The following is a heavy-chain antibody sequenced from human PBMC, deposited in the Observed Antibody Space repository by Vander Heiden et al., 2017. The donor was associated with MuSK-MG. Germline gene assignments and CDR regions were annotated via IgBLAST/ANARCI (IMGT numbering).Heavy chain of an antibody. V-gene: IGHV3-30-3*01. CDR2: ISYDGSNK. J-gene: IGHJ4*02. D-gene: IGHD1-7*01. Sequence: QVQLVESGGGVVQPGRSLRLSCAASGFTFSSYAMHWVRQAPGKGLEWVAVISYDGSNKYYADSGKGRFTISRDNSKNTLYLQMNSLRAEDTAVYYCARGGELELRLERGDYWGQGTLVTVSS. CDR3: ARGGELELRLERGDY. CDR1: GFTFSSYA.